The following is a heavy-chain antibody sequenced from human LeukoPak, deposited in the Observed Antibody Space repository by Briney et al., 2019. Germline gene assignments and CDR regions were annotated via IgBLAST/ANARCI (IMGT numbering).Heavy chain of an antibody. D-gene: IGHD6-13*01. Sequence: GGSLRLSCAASGFTFSSYGMHWVRQAPGKGLEWVAVISYDGSNKYYADSVKGRFTISRDNSKNTLYLQMNSLRAEDTAVYCCAKDRQLVYWGQGTLVTVSS. CDR1: GFTFSSYG. CDR2: ISYDGSNK. V-gene: IGHV3-30*18. J-gene: IGHJ4*02. CDR3: AKDRQLVY.